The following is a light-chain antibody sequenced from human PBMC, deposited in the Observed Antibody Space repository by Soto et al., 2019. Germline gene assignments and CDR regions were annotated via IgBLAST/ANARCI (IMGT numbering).Light chain of an antibody. V-gene: IGKV1-8*01. CDR3: VQHYNYPPT. Sequence: AIRMTQSPSSLSASTGDRVTITCRASQGISSYLAWYQQKPGKAPKLLIYAASNLQGGVPSRLSGSGYGKDFTITISRLQPEDFATYVGVQHYNYPPTFGQGTKVDIK. CDR1: QGISSY. CDR2: AAS. J-gene: IGKJ1*01.